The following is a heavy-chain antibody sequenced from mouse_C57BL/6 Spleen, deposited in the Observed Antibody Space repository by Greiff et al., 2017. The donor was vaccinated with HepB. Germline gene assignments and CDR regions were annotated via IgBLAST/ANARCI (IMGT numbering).Heavy chain of an antibody. CDR1: GYSITSGYD. CDR3: ASSIYDGYPFAY. V-gene: IGHV3-1*01. D-gene: IGHD2-3*01. CDR2: ISYSGST. Sequence: DVMLVESGPGMVKPSQSLSLTCTVTGYSITSGYDWHWIRHFPGNKLEWMGYISYSGSTNYNPSLKSRISITHDTSKNHFFLKLNSVTTEDTATYYCASSIYDGYPFAYWGQGTLVTVSA. J-gene: IGHJ3*01.